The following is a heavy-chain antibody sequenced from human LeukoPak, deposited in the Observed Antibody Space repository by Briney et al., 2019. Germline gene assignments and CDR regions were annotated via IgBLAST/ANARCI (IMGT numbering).Heavy chain of an antibody. V-gene: IGHV1-46*01. J-gene: IGHJ6*02. CDR1: GYTFINYY. CDR2: INPSGGST. CDR3: AREGYGSGRRLGMDV. D-gene: IGHD3-10*01. Sequence: ASVKVSCKASGYTFINYYMHWVRQAPGQGLEWMGIINPSGGSTTYAQKIQGRVTLTTDTSTSTVYMELSSLRSDDTSVYYCAREGYGSGRRLGMDVWGQGTTVTVSS.